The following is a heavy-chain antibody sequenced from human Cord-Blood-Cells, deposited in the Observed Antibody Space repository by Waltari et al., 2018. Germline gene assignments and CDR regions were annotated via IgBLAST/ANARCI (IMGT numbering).Heavy chain of an antibody. V-gene: IGHV1-69*01. J-gene: IGHJ6*02. Sequence: QVQLVQSGAEVKKPGSSVKFSCKASGGTFRSYAISWVRQAPGQGLEWMGGIIPIFGTANYAQKFQGRVTITADESTSTAYMELSSLRSEDTAVYYCARVLTGDYYYGMDVWGQGTTVTVSS. CDR1: GGTFRSYA. CDR3: ARVLTGDYYYGMDV. D-gene: IGHD7-27*01. CDR2: IIPIFGTA.